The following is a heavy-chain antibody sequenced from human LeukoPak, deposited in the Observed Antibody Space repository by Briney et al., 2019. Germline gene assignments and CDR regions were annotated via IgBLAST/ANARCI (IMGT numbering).Heavy chain of an antibody. CDR1: GFTFSSYS. CDR2: ISSSSSYI. Sequence: GGSLRLSCAASGFTFSSYSMNWVRQAPGKGLEWVSSISSSSSYIYYADSVKGRFTISRDNAKNSLYLQMNSLRAEDTAVYYCARDSFIGSPSPHYFDYWGQGTLVTVSS. CDR3: ARDSFIGSPSPHYFDY. D-gene: IGHD2-15*01. J-gene: IGHJ4*02. V-gene: IGHV3-21*01.